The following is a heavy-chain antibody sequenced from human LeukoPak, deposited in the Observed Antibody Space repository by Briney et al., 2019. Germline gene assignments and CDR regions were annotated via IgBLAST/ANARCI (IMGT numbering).Heavy chain of an antibody. D-gene: IGHD5-24*01. J-gene: IGHJ4*02. CDR3: AIHDGYKID. CDR2: IIPIVGAG. Sequence: SVKVSCKASGGAFISFMISWVRQAPGQGLEWMGGIIPIVGAGNYAQKFQDKVIITADESSNTAFLEVTSLKSEDTAMYFCAIHDGYKIDWGQGTLVTVSS. V-gene: IGHV1-69*13. CDR1: GGAFISFM.